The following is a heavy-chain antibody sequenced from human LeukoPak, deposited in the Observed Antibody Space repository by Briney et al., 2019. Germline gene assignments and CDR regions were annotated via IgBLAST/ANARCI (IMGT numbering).Heavy chain of an antibody. J-gene: IGHJ4*02. D-gene: IGHD5-24*01. CDR2: ISYDGSNK. CDR3: ARGWLQFLLDY. Sequence: PGGSLRLSCSASGFTFSSHAMHWVRQAPGKGLEWVAVISYDGSNKYYADSVKGRFTISRDNSKNTLYLQMNSLRAEDTAVYYCARGWLQFLLDYWGQGTLVTVSS. V-gene: IGHV3-30-3*01. CDR1: GFTFSSHA.